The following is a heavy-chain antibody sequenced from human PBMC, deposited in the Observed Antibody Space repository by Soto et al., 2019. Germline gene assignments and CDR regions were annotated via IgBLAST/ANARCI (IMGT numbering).Heavy chain of an antibody. J-gene: IGHJ6*03. V-gene: IGHV3-66*01. Sequence: GGSLRLSCAASGFTVSSNYMSWVRQAPGKGLEWVSVIYSGGSTYYADSVKGRFTISRDNSKNTLYLQMNSLRAEDTAVYYCARGVDTIFGVVIIPPSYYYYYMDVWGKGTTVTVSS. CDR2: IYSGGST. CDR1: GFTVSSNY. CDR3: ARGVDTIFGVVIIPPSYYYYYMDV. D-gene: IGHD3-3*01.